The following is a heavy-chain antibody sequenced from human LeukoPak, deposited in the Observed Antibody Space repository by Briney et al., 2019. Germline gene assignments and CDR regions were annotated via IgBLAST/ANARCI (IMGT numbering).Heavy chain of an antibody. J-gene: IGHJ3*02. CDR2: ICSTPT. V-gene: IGHV3-23*01. D-gene: IGHD3-16*01. CDR1: GFTFNIYA. Sequence: PGGSLRLSCAASGFTFNIYAMSWVRQAPGKGLEWVSTICSTPTFYADSVKGRFTISRDDSRNTLYLHMNSLRAEDTAVYYCAKDSFDHNGVYDAFDIWGQGTLVTVSS. CDR3: AKDSFDHNGVYDAFDI.